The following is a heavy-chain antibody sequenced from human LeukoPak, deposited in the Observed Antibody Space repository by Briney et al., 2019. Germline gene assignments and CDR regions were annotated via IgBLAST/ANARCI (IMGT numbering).Heavy chain of an antibody. J-gene: IGHJ4*02. CDR1: GYTFTSYD. CDR2: MNPNSGNT. V-gene: IGHV1-8*03. CDR3: ARSLVYCSSTSCYYFDY. Sequence: GASVKVSSKASGYTFTSYDINGGRQATGQGLEWMGWMNPNSGNTGYAQKFQGRVTITRNTSISTAYMELSSLRSEDTAVYYCARSLVYCSSTSCYYFDYWGQGTLVTVSS. D-gene: IGHD2-2*01.